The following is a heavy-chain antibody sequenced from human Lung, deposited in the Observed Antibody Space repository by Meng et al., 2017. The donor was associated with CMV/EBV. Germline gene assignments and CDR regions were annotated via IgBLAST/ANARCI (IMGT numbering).Heavy chain of an antibody. CDR3: AYRAVAYDILTGYYNPYYFDY. CDR2: TYWNDDK. Sequence: SGXXLAXPTQTLTLTCSFSGFSLSTNGAGVGWVRQTPGKALEWLAFTYWNDDKRYSPSLKSRLTNTKDTSKNQVVLTMTNVDPVDTATYYCAYRAVAYDILTGYYNPYYFDYXGQGXLVTVSS. CDR1: GFSLSTNGAG. J-gene: IGHJ4*02. V-gene: IGHV2-5*01. D-gene: IGHD3-9*01.